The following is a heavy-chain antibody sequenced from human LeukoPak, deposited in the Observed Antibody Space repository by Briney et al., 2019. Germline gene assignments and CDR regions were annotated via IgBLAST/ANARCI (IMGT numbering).Heavy chain of an antibody. D-gene: IGHD2-15*01. V-gene: IGHV1-8*01. CDR3: ARGLWGGYCSGGSCLGFDS. J-gene: IGHJ5*01. Sequence: ASVKVSCKASGYTFTSYDINWVRQATGQGLEWMGWMNPNSGNTGYAQKFQGRVTMTRNTSISTAYMELSSLRSEDTAVYYCARGLWGGYCSGGSCLGFDSWGQGTLVTVSS. CDR2: MNPNSGNT. CDR1: GYTFTSYD.